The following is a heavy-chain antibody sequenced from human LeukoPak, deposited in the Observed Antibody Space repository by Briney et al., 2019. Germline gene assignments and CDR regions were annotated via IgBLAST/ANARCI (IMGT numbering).Heavy chain of an antibody. Sequence: GGSLRLSCAASGFTFSSYSMNWVRQAPGKGLEWVSSISSSSSYIYYGDSVKGRFTISRDNAKNSLYLQMNSLRAEDTAVYYCARRRDGYTNDAFDIWGQGTMVTVSS. J-gene: IGHJ3*02. D-gene: IGHD5-24*01. CDR3: ARRRDGYTNDAFDI. V-gene: IGHV3-21*01. CDR1: GFTFSSYS. CDR2: ISSSSSYI.